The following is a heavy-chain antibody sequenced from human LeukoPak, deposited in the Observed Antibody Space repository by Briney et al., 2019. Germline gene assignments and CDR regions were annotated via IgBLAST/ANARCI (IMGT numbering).Heavy chain of an antibody. CDR2: INWNGGST. J-gene: IGHJ6*03. CDR1: GGSFSGYY. CDR3: AREREDYYDSSGYFSPAHYYYYMDV. Sequence: ETLSLTCAVYGGSFSGYYWSWIRQPPGKGLEWVSGINWNGGSTGYADSVKGRFTISRDNAKNSLYLQMNSLRAEDTALYYCAREREDYYDSSGYFSPAHYYYYMDVWGKGTTVTVSS. D-gene: IGHD3-22*01. V-gene: IGHV3-20*04.